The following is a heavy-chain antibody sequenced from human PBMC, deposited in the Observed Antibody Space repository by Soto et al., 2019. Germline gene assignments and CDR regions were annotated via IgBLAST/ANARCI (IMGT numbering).Heavy chain of an antibody. D-gene: IGHD2-15*01. J-gene: IGHJ4*02. CDR2: IIPIFGTA. V-gene: IGHV1-69*01. CDR1: GGTFSSYA. Sequence: QVQLVQSGAEVKKPGSSVKVSCKASGGTFSSYAISWVRQAPGQGLEWMGGIIPIFGTANYARKFQGRVTITADESTRTAYMELSSLRSEDTAVYDCAGLTTGYCSGGSCSDYWGQGTLVTVSS. CDR3: AGLTTGYCSGGSCSDY.